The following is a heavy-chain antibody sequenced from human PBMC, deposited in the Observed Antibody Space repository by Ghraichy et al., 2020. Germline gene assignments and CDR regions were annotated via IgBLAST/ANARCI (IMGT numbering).Heavy chain of an antibody. D-gene: IGHD6-6*01. CDR1: GGSISSYY. CDR2: IYYSGST. J-gene: IGHJ4*02. Sequence: SETLSLTCTVSGGSISSYYWSWIRQPPGKGLEWIGYIYYSGSTNYNPSLKSRVTISVDTSKNQFSLKLSSVTAADTAVYYCARDRGSSYFDYWGQGTLVTVSS. CDR3: ARDRGSSYFDY. V-gene: IGHV4-59*01.